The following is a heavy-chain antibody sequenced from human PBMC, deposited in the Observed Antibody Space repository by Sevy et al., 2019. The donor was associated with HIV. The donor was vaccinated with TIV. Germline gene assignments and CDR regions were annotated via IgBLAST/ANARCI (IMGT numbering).Heavy chain of an antibody. CDR2: ISGSGGST. J-gene: IGHJ4*02. D-gene: IGHD3-22*01. Sequence: GGSLRLSCAASGFTFSSYAMSWVRQAPGKGLEWVSAISGSGGSTYYADSGKGRFTISRDNSKNTLYLQMNSLRAEDTAVYYCAEGEKYYDSSGLTVHFDYWGQGTLVTVSS. CDR1: GFTFSSYA. V-gene: IGHV3-23*01. CDR3: AEGEKYYDSSGLTVHFDY.